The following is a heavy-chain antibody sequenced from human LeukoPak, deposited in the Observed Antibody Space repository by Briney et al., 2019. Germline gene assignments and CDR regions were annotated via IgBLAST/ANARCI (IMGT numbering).Heavy chain of an antibody. CDR2: MNPNSGNT. D-gene: IGHD3-16*02. J-gene: IGHJ6*02. Sequence: ASVKVSCKASGYTFTSYDINWVRQATGQGLEWMGWMNPNSGNTGYAQKFQGRVTMTRNTSISTAYMELSSLRSEDTAVYYCARQAYDYVWGSYRYYYYYGMDVWGQGTTVTVSS. CDR1: GYTFTSYD. V-gene: IGHV1-8*01. CDR3: ARQAYDYVWGSYRYYYYYGMDV.